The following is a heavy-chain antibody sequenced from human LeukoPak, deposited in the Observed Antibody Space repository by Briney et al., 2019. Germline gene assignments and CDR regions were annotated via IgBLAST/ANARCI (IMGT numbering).Heavy chain of an antibody. V-gene: IGHV4-59*12. J-gene: IGHJ5*02. CDR1: GGSISSYY. D-gene: IGHD3-3*01. CDR3: ARGAERYDFWSGYYKDWFDP. CDR2: IYYSGST. Sequence: SETLSLTCTVSGGSISSYYWSWIRQPPGKGLEWIGYIYYSGSTNYNPSLKSRVTISVDTSKNQFSLKLSSVTAADTAVYYCARGAERYDFWSGYYKDWFDPWGQGTLVTVSS.